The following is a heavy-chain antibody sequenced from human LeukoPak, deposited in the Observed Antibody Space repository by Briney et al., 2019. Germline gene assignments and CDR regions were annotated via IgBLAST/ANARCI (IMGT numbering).Heavy chain of an antibody. J-gene: IGHJ3*02. V-gene: IGHV1-2*02. CDR2: INPNSGGT. D-gene: IGHD6-19*01. CDR3: ARGNGSGWYLDAFDI. CDR1: GYTFTGYY. Sequence: ASVKLSCKASGYTFTGYYMHWVRQAPGQGLEWMGWINPNSGGTNYAQKFQGRVTMTRDTSISTAYMELSRLRSDDTAVYYCARGNGSGWYLDAFDIWGQGTMVTVSS.